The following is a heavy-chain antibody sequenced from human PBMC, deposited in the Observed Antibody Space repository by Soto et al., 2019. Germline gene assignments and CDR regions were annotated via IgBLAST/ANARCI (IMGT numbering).Heavy chain of an antibody. J-gene: IGHJ4*02. CDR2: ISGSGGST. CDR1: GFTFSSYA. CDR3: AKSPGFYSSSPEGRFDY. Sequence: EVQLLESGGGLVQPGRSLRLSCAASGFTFSSYAMSWVRQAPGKGLEWVSAISGSGGSTYYADSVKGRFTISRDNSKNTLYLQMNSLRAEDTAVYYCAKSPGFYSSSPEGRFDYWGQGTLVTVSS. V-gene: IGHV3-23*01. D-gene: IGHD6-6*01.